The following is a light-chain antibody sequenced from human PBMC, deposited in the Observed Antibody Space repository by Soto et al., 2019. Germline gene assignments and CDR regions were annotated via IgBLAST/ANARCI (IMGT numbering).Light chain of an antibody. Sequence: VMTQAPATLSGSPGDRATLSCRASQTINNNVAWYQLKDGQVPRLLIYGASTRATDVPARFSGSGSGKEFTLTISSLQSEDFAEHHCKQYNHWLQTFGQGNKVDIX. CDR1: QTINNN. CDR2: GAS. CDR3: KQYNHWLQT. J-gene: IGKJ1*01. V-gene: IGKV3-15*01.